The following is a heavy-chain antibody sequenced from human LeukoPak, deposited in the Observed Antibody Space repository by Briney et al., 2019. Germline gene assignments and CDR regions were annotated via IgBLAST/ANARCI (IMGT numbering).Heavy chain of an antibody. J-gene: IGHJ4*02. CDR2: MNPNSGNT. V-gene: IGHV1-8*01. Sequence: ASVKVSCKASGYTFTSYDMNWVRQAPGQGLEWMGWMNPNSGNTGYAQKFQGRVTMTRNNSISTAYMELSSLRSEDTAVYYCARGFRYDTTPYWGQGTLVTVSS. CDR1: GYTFTSYD. CDR3: ARGFRYDTTPY. D-gene: IGHD3-22*01.